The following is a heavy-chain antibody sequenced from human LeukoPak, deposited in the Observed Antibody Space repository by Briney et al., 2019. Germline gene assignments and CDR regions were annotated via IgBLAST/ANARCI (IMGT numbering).Heavy chain of an antibody. D-gene: IGHD5-12*01. CDR2: ISSSSSYI. Sequence: GGSLGLSCAASGFTFSSYSMNWVRQAPGKGLEWVSSISSSSSYIYYADSVKGRFTISRDNAKNSLYLQMNSLRAEDTAVYYCARGKVATIDYWGQGTLVTVSS. V-gene: IGHV3-21*01. CDR3: ARGKVATIDY. J-gene: IGHJ4*02. CDR1: GFTFSSYS.